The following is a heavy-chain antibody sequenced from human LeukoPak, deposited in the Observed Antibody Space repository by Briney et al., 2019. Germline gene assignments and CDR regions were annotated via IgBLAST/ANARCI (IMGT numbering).Heavy chain of an antibody. CDR1: GFTFDDYA. Sequence: GGSLRLSRAASGFTFDDYAMHWVRQAPGKGLEWVSGISWNSGSIGYADSVKGQFTISRDNAKNSLYLQMNSLRAEDTALYYCAKDIWEESGFDYWGQGTLVTVSS. CDR3: AKDIWEESGFDY. D-gene: IGHD1-26*01. CDR2: ISWNSGSI. V-gene: IGHV3-9*01. J-gene: IGHJ4*02.